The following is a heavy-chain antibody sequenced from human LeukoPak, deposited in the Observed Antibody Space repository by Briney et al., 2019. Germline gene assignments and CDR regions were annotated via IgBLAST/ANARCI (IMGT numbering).Heavy chain of an antibody. D-gene: IGHD6-6*01. CDR1: GYSISSGYY. CDR2: IYHSGST. Sequence: RPSETLSLTCTVSGYSISSGYYWGWIRQPPGKGLEWIGSIYHSGSTYYNPSLKSRVTISVDTSKNQFSLKLSSVTAADTAVYYCARVLYSSSAVGGYYFDYWGQGTLVTVS. J-gene: IGHJ4*02. V-gene: IGHV4-38-2*02. CDR3: ARVLYSSSAVGGYYFDY.